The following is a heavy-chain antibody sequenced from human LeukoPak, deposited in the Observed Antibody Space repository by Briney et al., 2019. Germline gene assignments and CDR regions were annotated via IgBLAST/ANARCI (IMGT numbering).Heavy chain of an antibody. CDR2: ISSSSSYI. CDR1: GFTFSSYS. D-gene: IGHD1-26*01. Sequence: PGGSLRLSCAASGFTFSSYSMNWVRRAPGKGLEWVSSISSSSSYIYYADSVKGRFTISRDNAKNSLYLQMNSLRAEDTAVYYCARGPRHIMGAGYNWFDPWGQGTLVTVSS. CDR3: ARGPRHIMGAGYNWFDP. V-gene: IGHV3-21*01. J-gene: IGHJ5*02.